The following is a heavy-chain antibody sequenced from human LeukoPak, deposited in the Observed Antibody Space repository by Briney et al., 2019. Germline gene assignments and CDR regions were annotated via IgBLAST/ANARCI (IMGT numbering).Heavy chain of an antibody. D-gene: IGHD4-17*01. CDR3: ARCRNDYGDYVPLDYFDY. Sequence: SEPLSLTCTVSGYSISSAYYWGWIRQPPGKGLEWLGCIYHSGSTYYNPSLKSRVTISVDTSKNQFSLKLSSVTAADTAVYYCARCRNDYGDYVPLDYFDYWGQGTLVTVST. J-gene: IGHJ4*02. CDR2: IYHSGST. V-gene: IGHV4-38-2*02. CDR1: GYSISSAYY.